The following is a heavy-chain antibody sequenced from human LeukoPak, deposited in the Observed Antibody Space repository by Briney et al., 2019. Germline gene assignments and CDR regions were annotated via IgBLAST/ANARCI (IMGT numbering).Heavy chain of an antibody. CDR2: IYYSGST. J-gene: IGHJ6*03. CDR3: ARGSSGSYYTMYYYYYYMDV. CDR1: GGSISSYY. D-gene: IGHD3-10*01. V-gene: IGHV4-59*01. Sequence: SSETLSLTCTVSGGSISSYYWSWIRQPPGKGLEWIGYIYYSGSTNYNPSLKSRVTISVDTSKNQFSLKLSSVTAADTAVYYCARGSSGSYYTMYYYYYYMDVWGKGTTVTISS.